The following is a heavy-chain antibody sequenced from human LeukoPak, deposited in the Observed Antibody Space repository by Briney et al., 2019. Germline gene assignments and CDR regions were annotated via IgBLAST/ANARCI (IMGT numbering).Heavy chain of an antibody. CDR3: AREIFGVVTTPFDY. Sequence: GASVKVSCXASGGTFSSYAISWVRQAPGQGLEWMGGIIPIFGTANYAQKFQGRVTITADESTSTAYMELSSLRSEDTAVYYCAREIFGVVTTPFDYWGQGTLVTVSS. V-gene: IGHV1-69*13. D-gene: IGHD3-3*01. CDR1: GGTFSSYA. J-gene: IGHJ4*02. CDR2: IIPIFGTA.